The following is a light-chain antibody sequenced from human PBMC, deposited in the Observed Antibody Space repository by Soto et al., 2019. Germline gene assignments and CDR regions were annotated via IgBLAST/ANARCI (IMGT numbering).Light chain of an antibody. V-gene: IGKV3-15*01. Sequence: EIVLRQPPAILSVSTGERVTLSCKASQSVDINLAWYQQKPGQARRLVIYGASTRATDMPGTFSGSGSGTEFTLTISSLQSEDFGVYYCQQYKNWPRTFGQGTKVDI. CDR3: QQYKNWPRT. CDR2: GAS. J-gene: IGKJ1*01. CDR1: QSVDIN.